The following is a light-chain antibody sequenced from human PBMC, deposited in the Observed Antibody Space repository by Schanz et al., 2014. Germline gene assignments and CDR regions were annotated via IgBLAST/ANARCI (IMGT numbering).Light chain of an antibody. CDR3: TSYTSSSTFWV. CDR1: SSDVGGYNF. J-gene: IGLJ3*02. V-gene: IGLV2-14*03. CDR2: DVT. Sequence: QSALTQPPSASGSPGQSVTISCTGTSSDVGGYNFVSWYQQHPGKAPKLMIYDVTNRPSEISNRFSGSKSGNTASLTISGLQAEDEADYYCTSYTSSSTFWVFGGGTKLTVL.